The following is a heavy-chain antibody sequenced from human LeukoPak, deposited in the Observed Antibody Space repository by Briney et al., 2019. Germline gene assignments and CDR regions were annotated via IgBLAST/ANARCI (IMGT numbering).Heavy chain of an antibody. CDR1: GFTVSSNY. J-gene: IGHJ4*02. V-gene: IGHV3-66*01. CDR3: AREDGYRSSLVQQDY. Sequence: GGSLRLSCAASGFTVSSNYMSWVRQAPGKELEWVSVIYSGGSTYYADSVKGRFTISRDNSKNTLYLQMNSLRAEDTAVYYCAREDGYRSSLVQQDYWGQGTLVTVSS. CDR2: IYSGGST. D-gene: IGHD5-24*01.